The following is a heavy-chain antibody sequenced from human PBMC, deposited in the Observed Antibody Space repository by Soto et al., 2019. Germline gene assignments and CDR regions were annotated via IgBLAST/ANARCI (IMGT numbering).Heavy chain of an antibody. Sequence: QVQLQESGPGLVKPSQTLSLTCTVSGGSISSGDYYWSWIRQPPGKGLEWIGYIYYSGSTYYNPSLKSRVTMSVDTSKNQFSLKLSSVTVADSDVYYCARGVYSSSFDYGMDVWGQVTTDTVSS. CDR3: ARGVYSSSFDYGMDV. D-gene: IGHD6-6*01. J-gene: IGHJ6*02. CDR1: GGSISSGDYY. V-gene: IGHV4-30-4*01. CDR2: IYYSGST.